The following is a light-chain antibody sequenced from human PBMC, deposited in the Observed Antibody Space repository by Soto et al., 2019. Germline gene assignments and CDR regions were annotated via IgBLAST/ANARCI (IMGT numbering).Light chain of an antibody. CDR2: EVS. J-gene: IGKJ1*01. V-gene: IGKV2-30*01. Sequence: LMTQSPLSLPVILGQPASISCRSSQSLVYSGGNTYLSWFQQRPGQSPRRLIYEVSKRDSGVPDRFSGSGSGTDFTLKISRVEAEDLGVYYCMQGTHRPRTFGQGTKVDIK. CDR1: QSLVYSGGNTY. CDR3: MQGTHRPRT.